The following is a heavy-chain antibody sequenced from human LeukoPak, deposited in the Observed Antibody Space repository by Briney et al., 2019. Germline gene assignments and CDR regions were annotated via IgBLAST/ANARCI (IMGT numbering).Heavy chain of an antibody. CDR1: GFTFSSYG. Sequence: PGGSLRLSCAASGFTFSSYGMHWVHQAPGKELEWVAVITYDGSNKYYADSVKGRFTISRDNSKNTLYLQMNSLRAEDTAVYYCAKPRVYSSSWYYFDYWGQGTLVTVSS. CDR3: AKPRVYSSSWYYFDY. V-gene: IGHV3-30*18. CDR2: ITYDGSNK. D-gene: IGHD6-13*01. J-gene: IGHJ4*02.